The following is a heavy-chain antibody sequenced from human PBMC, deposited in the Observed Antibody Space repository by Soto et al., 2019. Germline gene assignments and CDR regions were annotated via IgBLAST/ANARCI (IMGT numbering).Heavy chain of an antibody. V-gene: IGHV4-59*08. J-gene: IGHJ3*02. CDR1: GGSISSYY. CDR2: IYYSGST. D-gene: IGHD6-19*01. CDR3: ARLAVAGPANI. Sequence: QVQLQESGPGLVKPSETLSLTCTVSGGSISSYYWSWIRQPPGKGLEWIGYIYYSGSTNYNPSLKSRVTISVDTSKNQFSLKLSSVTAADTAVYYCARLAVAGPANIWGQGTMVTVSS.